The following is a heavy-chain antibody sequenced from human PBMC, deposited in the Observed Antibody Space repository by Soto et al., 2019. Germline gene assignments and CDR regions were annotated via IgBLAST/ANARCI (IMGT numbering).Heavy chain of an antibody. D-gene: IGHD3-10*01. CDR2: ISAYNGNT. CDR1: GYTFTSYG. CDR3: GRDGKYYYGSGSSYYYYGMDV. J-gene: IGHJ6*02. Sequence: QVQLVQSGAEVKKPGASVKVSCKASGYTFTSYGISWVRQAPGQGLEWMGWISAYNGNTNYAQKLQGRVTMTTDTSTSTAYMELRSRRSDDTAVYYCGRDGKYYYGSGSSYYYYGMDVWGQGTTVTVSS. V-gene: IGHV1-18*01.